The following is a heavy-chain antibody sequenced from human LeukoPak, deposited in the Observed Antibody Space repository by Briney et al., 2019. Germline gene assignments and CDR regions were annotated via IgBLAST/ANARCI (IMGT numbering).Heavy chain of an antibody. J-gene: IGHJ4*02. CDR2: ISYDGSNK. D-gene: IGHD6-6*01. V-gene: IGHV3-30*01. CDR3: PSCSSFL. Sequence: GGSLRLSCAASGFTFSSYAMHWVRQAPGKGLEWVAVISYDGSNKYYADSVKGRFTISRDNSKNTLYLQMNSLRAGDSAVYYCPSCSSFLWGQGTLVTVSS. CDR1: GFTFSSYA.